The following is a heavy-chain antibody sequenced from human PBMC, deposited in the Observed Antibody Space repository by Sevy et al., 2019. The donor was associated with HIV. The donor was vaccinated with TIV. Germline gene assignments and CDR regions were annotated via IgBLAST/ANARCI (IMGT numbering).Heavy chain of an antibody. D-gene: IGHD6-6*01. Sequence: GGSLRLSCAASGFTFSSYGMHWVRQAPGKGLEWVAVISYDGSNKYYADSVKGRFTISRDNSKNTLYLQMNSLRAEDTAVYYCAKGGSSSSPRYYYYYMDVWGKGTTVTVSS. J-gene: IGHJ6*03. CDR3: AKGGSSSSPRYYYYYMDV. V-gene: IGHV3-30*18. CDR1: GFTFSSYG. CDR2: ISYDGSNK.